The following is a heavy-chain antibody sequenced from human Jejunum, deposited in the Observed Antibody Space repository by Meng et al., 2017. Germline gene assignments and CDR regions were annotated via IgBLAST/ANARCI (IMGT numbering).Heavy chain of an antibody. J-gene: IGHJ4*02. CDR3: ARRNSGYREVFDY. CDR2: INIATGDT. CDR1: GYTFISYS. V-gene: IGHV1-3*04. Sequence: QVQLVQSGAEVKKPGASVKVSCKASGYTFISYSVHWVRQAPGQNLEWMGWINIATGDTAYSQKFQGRVTFTRDTSASTAFMDLSSLRSEDTAVYYCARRNSGYREVFDYWGQGTLVTVSS. D-gene: IGHD5-12*01.